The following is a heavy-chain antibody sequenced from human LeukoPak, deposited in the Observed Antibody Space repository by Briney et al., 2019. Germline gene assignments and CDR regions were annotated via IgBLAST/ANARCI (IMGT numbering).Heavy chain of an antibody. Sequence: GGSLRLSCEVSGFSFRNFGMNWVRQAPGKGLEWVSYISSSGTAIYYADSVKGRFTISRDNAKNSLFLQMNSLRAEDTAVYYCARDMEPDAFDIWAKGQWSPSLQ. CDR1: GFSFRNFG. V-gene: IGHV3-48*04. CDR3: ARDMEPDAFDI. J-gene: IGHJ3*02. CDR2: ISSSGTAI. D-gene: IGHD1-1*01.